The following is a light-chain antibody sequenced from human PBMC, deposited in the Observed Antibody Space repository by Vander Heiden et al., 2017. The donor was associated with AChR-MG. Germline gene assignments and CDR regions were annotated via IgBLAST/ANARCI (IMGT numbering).Light chain of an antibody. CDR3: NSRDSSGNHLV. CDR2: GKN. CDR1: SLRSYY. J-gene: IGLJ2*01. Sequence: SSELTQDPAVSVALGQTVRTTCQGDSLRSYYASWYQQNPGQAPVLVIFGKNNRPSGIPDRFSGSSSGNTASLTITGAQAEDDADYYCNSRDSSGNHLVFGGGTKLTVL. V-gene: IGLV3-19*01.